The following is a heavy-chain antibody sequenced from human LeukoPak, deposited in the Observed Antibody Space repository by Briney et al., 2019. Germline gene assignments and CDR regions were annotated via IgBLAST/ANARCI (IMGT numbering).Heavy chain of an antibody. J-gene: IGHJ4*02. Sequence: GGSLRLSCAASGFTFSHYVMQWVRQAPGKGLEWVSSITSSSSDISYADSGKGRFTVSRDNAKNSLYLRMNSLRVEDTAVYYCAREFYYGSGSDYWGQGTLVTVSS. CDR1: GFTFSHYV. D-gene: IGHD3-10*01. CDR3: AREFYYGSGSDY. V-gene: IGHV3-21*01. CDR2: ITSSSSDI.